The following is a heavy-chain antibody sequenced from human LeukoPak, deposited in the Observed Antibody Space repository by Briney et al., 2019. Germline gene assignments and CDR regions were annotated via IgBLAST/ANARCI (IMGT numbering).Heavy chain of an antibody. J-gene: IGHJ4*02. CDR2: ISGGDNNT. V-gene: IGHV3-23*01. CDR3: AKSPYDH. Sequence: GGSLRLSRAASGFTFNSYAMSWVRQAPGKGLEWVSTISGGDNNTYYADSVKGRFTISRDNSKNTVYLQMNILRAEDTAVYYCAKSPYDHWGQGTLVNVSS. CDR1: GFTFNSYA.